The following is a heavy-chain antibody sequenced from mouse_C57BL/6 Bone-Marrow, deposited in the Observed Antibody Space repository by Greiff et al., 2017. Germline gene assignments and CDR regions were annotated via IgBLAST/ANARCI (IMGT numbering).Heavy chain of an antibody. Sequence: EVKLMESGGDLVKPGGSLKLSCAASGFTFSSYGMSWVRQTPDKRLEWVATISSGGSYTYYPDSVKGRFTISRDNAKNTLYLQRSSRKSEDTAMYYCARRGGTWFAYWGQGTLVTVSA. CDR1: GFTFSSYG. CDR2: ISSGGSYT. CDR3: ARRGGTWFAY. V-gene: IGHV5-6*02. J-gene: IGHJ3*01.